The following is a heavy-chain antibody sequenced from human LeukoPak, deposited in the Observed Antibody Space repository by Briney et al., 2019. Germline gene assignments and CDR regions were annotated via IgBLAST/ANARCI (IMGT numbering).Heavy chain of an antibody. Sequence: GRSLRLSCAASGFTFSSYGMHWVRQAPGKGLEWVAVISYDGSNKYYVDSVKGRFTISRDNSKNTLYLQMNSLRAEDTAVYYCAKDCSVYSHYYFDYWGQGTLVTVSS. CDR2: ISYDGSNK. J-gene: IGHJ4*02. V-gene: IGHV3-30*18. CDR3: AKDCSVYSHYYFDY. CDR1: GFTFSSYG. D-gene: IGHD4-11*01.